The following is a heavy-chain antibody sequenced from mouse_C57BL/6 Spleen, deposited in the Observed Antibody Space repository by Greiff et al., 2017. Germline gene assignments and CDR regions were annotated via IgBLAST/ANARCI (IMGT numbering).Heavy chain of an antibody. CDR2: IHPNSGST. CDR3: ARETTEGYFDV. Sequence: QVQLQQPGAELVKPGASVKLSCKASGYTFTSYWMHWVKQRPGQGLEWIGMIHPNSGSTNYNEKFKSKATLTVDKSSRTAYMQLSRLPSEDSAVYYGARETTEGYFDVWGTGTAVTVSS. J-gene: IGHJ1*03. CDR1: GYTFTSYW. D-gene: IGHD3-2*01. V-gene: IGHV1-64*01.